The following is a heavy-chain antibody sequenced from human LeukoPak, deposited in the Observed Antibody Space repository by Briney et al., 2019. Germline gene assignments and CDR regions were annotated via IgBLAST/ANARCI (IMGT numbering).Heavy chain of an antibody. J-gene: IGHJ4*02. CDR2: VYYSGST. CDR1: GGSISTYY. CDR3: ARGGGGTAYFDY. Sequence: SETLSLTCTVSGGSISTYYWNWIRQPPGKGLEWIGNVYYSGSTKYNPSLKSRITISVDTSKYQLSLKLGSVTAADTAVYYCARGGGGTAYFDYWGQGTLVTVSS. D-gene: IGHD2-21*02. V-gene: IGHV4-59*01.